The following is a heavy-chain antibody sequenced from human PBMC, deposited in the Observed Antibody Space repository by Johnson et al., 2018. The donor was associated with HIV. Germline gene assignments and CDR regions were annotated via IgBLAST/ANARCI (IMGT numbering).Heavy chain of an antibody. CDR1: GFTFSSYA. V-gene: IGHV3-23*04. CDR3: AKGGGVWYGAFDF. D-gene: IGHD3-16*01. Sequence: VQLVESGGGVVQPGRSLRLSCAASGFTFSSYAMSWVRQAPGKGLEWVSAISGSGGSTFYADSVKGRFTISRDNSKNTLYLQMNNLRAEDTAVYYCAKGGGVWYGAFDFWGQGTMAIVSS. CDR2: ISGSGGST. J-gene: IGHJ3*01.